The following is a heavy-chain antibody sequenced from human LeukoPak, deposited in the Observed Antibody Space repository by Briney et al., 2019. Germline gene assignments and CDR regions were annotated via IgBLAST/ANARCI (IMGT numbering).Heavy chain of an antibody. CDR3: AKGLITGTFEYYFDY. CDR1: GFTFSSYA. J-gene: IGHJ4*02. D-gene: IGHD1-20*01. Sequence: PGGSLRLSCAASGFTFSSYAMSWVRQAPGKGLEWVPAISGSGGSTYYADSVKGRFTISRDNSKNTLYLQMNSLRAEDTAVYYCAKGLITGTFEYYFDYWGQGTLVTVSS. CDR2: ISGSGGST. V-gene: IGHV3-23*01.